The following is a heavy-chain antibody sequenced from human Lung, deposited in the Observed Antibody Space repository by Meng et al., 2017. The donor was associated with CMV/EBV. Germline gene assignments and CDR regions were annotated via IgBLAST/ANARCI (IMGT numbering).Heavy chain of an antibody. Sequence: ASVXVSCKASGYTFTGYYMHWVRQAPGQGLEWMGWTNPSSGGTNYAQKLQGRVTMTRDTSINTAYMELIRLRSDDTAVYYCARASPHDPGIAVAGVFDPSGQGXLVTVSS. CDR1: GYTFTGYY. CDR3: ARASPHDPGIAVAGVFDP. D-gene: IGHD6-19*01. J-gene: IGHJ5*02. CDR2: TNPSSGGT. V-gene: IGHV1-2*02.